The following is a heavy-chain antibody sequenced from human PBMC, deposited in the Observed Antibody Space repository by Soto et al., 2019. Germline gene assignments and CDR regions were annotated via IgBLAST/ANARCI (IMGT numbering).Heavy chain of an antibody. CDR3: AKDSRSRSYSNYGMDV. Sequence: PGGSLRLSCAASGFTFNTFGMHWARQAPGKGLEWVALISHDGIYKYYEDSVKGRFTISRDNSKNTLYLQMNNLRAEDTAVYYCAKDSRSRSYSNYGMDVWGQGTTVTVSS. D-gene: IGHD6-6*01. CDR1: GFTFNTFG. CDR2: ISHDGIYK. V-gene: IGHV3-30*18. J-gene: IGHJ6*02.